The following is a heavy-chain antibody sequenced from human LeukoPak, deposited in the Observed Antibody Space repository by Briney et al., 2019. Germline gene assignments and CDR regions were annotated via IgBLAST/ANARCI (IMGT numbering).Heavy chain of an antibody. J-gene: IGHJ5*02. D-gene: IGHD6-13*01. V-gene: IGHV4-38-2*02. CDR2: INHSGST. CDR1: GYSISSGYY. Sequence: SETLSLTCTVSGYSISSGYYWSWIRQPPGKGLEWIGEINHSGSTNYNPSLKSRVTISVDTSKSQFSLELSSVTAADTAVYYCAAETTAGNAWGQGTLVAVSS. CDR3: AAETTAGNA.